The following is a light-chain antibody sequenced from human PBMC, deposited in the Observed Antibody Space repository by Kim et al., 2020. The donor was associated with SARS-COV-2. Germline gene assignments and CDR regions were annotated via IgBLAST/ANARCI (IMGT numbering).Light chain of an antibody. Sequence: LSPGQPAGITCSGDKLWDKYACWYQQKPAQSPVLVIYQDNKRPSGIPERFSGSNSGNTATLTISGTQAMDEADYYCQAWDSSTAVFGGGTQLTVL. CDR2: QDN. CDR1: KLWDKY. V-gene: IGLV3-1*01. CDR3: QAWDSSTAV. J-gene: IGLJ2*01.